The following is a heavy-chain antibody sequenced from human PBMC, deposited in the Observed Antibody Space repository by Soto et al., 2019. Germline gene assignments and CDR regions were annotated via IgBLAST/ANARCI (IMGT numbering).Heavy chain of an antibody. J-gene: IGHJ4*02. Sequence: QVQLVQSGAEVRKPGSSVKVSCKASGLTFSSESVSWVRQAPGQGLEWMGRIIPILGIPNVAQTFQGRLTITADKSPDTAYMHLTTLRYEDTALYFCATGSPQAWSLEFWGQGTLVSVSS. V-gene: IGHV1-69*02. CDR2: IIPILGIP. CDR3: ATGSPQAWSLEF. D-gene: IGHD3-10*01. CDR1: GLTFSSES.